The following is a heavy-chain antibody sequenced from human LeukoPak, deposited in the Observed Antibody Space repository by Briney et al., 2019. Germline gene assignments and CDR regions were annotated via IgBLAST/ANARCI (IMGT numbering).Heavy chain of an antibody. Sequence: GRSLRLSCAASGFTFSSSAMSWVRQAPGKGLEWVSSISGSGSGGSTYYADSVKGRFTISRDNSKNTLYLQMNSLRAEDTAVYYCAKDQKDYVDSGAFDIWGRGTMVTVSS. CDR3: AKDQKDYVDSGAFDI. D-gene: IGHD1-26*01. CDR2: ISGSGSGGST. J-gene: IGHJ3*02. V-gene: IGHV3-23*01. CDR1: GFTFSSSA.